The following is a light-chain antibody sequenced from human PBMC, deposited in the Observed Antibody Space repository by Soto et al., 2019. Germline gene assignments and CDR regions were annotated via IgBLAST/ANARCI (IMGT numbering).Light chain of an antibody. CDR1: QSVGSN. V-gene: IGKV3-11*01. CDR3: QQRSNWPIT. J-gene: IGKJ5*01. CDR2: DAS. Sequence: EIVLTHSPCTLSLSPLERATLSFMASQSVGSNLLAWYQQKPGQAPRLLIYDASNRATGIPARFSGSGSGTDFTLTISSLEPEDFAVYYCQQRSNWPITFGQGTRLEIK.